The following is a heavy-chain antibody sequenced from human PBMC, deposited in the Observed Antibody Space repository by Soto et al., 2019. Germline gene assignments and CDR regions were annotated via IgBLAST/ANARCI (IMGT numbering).Heavy chain of an antibody. D-gene: IGHD6-13*01. J-gene: IGHJ4*02. V-gene: IGHV3-49*03. CDR1: GFTFGDYA. CDR3: TSPGYSSTLPDY. CDR2: IRSNAYGGTT. Sequence: GGSLRLSCTASGFTFGDYAMSWFRQAPGKGLEWVCFIRSNAYGGTTEYAASVKGRFTISRDDSKSSAYLQMNSLKTEATAIYYCTSPGYSSTLPDYWGQGTLVTVSS.